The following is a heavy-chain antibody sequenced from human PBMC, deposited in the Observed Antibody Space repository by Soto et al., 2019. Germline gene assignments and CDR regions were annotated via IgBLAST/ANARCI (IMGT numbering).Heavy chain of an antibody. D-gene: IGHD1-26*01. J-gene: IGHJ4*02. CDR2: ISYDGSNK. Sequence: GGSLRLSCAASGFTFSTYGMHWVRQAPGKGLEWVAIISYDGSNKYYADSVKGRFTISRDNSKNTLYLQMNSLRAEDTAVYYCAKDGPYSIYYFDYWGQGTLVTVSS. V-gene: IGHV3-30*18. CDR3: AKDGPYSIYYFDY. CDR1: GFTFSTYG.